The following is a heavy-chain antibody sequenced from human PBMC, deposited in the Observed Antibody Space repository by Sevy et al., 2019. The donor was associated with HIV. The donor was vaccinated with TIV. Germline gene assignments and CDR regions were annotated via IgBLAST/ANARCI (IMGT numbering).Heavy chain of an antibody. CDR2: FDPEDDEK. CDR1: GYTLTELY. J-gene: IGHJ4*02. V-gene: IGHV1-24*01. CDR3: ATTKYYYDTSGYPFDS. D-gene: IGHD3-22*01. Sequence: ASVKVSCKVSGYTLTELYMHWVRQAPGKGLEWMGTFDPEDDEKIDEQKFQGRVTMTEETPTDTAYMELSRQGSEDTAVYYSATTKYYYDTSGYPFDSWGQGTLVTVSS.